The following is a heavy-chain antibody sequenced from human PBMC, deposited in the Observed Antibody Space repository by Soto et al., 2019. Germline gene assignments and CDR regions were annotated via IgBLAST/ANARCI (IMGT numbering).Heavy chain of an antibody. CDR3: AREYYYDSSGPPPFDY. D-gene: IGHD3-22*01. J-gene: IGHJ4*02. CDR2: ISSSGGYT. CDR1: GFTFSSYS. Sequence: GGSLRLSCAASGFTFSSYSMNWVRQAPGKGLEWVSSISSSGGYTYYADSVKGRFTISRDNSKNTLYLQMNSLRAEDTAVYYCAREYYYDSSGPPPFDYWGQGTLVTVSS. V-gene: IGHV3-23*01.